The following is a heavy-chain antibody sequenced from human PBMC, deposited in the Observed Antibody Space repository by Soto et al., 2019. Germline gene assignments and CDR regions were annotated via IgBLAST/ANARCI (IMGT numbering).Heavy chain of an antibody. CDR1: GYTFTSSG. J-gene: IGHJ3*01. Sequence: QVQLVQSGAEVKKPGASVKVSCKASGYTFTSSGMSWVRQAPGQGLEWKGWISAHTGSSEYAQRFQGRVTMTTDRSTSTAYMEPRSLRSDDTAVYYCASAFFYQCSDSRGYSFDAFEFRGPGTLVTVSS. CDR2: ISAHTGSS. D-gene: IGHD3-22*01. V-gene: IGHV1-18*01. CDR3: ASAFFYQCSDSRGYSFDAFEF.